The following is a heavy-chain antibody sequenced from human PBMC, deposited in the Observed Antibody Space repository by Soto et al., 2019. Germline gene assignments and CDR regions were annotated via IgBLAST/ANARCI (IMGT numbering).Heavy chain of an antibody. CDR1: GGSISSSSYY. CDR3: ARHSYYYDSSGYLWYFDY. CDR2: IYYSGST. Sequence: PSETLSLTCTVSGGSISSSSYYWCWIRQPPGKGLEWIGSIYYSGSTYYNPSLKSRVTISVDTSKNQFSLKLSSVTAADTAVYYCARHSYYYDSSGYLWYFDYWGQGTLVTVSS. D-gene: IGHD3-22*01. J-gene: IGHJ4*02. V-gene: IGHV4-39*01.